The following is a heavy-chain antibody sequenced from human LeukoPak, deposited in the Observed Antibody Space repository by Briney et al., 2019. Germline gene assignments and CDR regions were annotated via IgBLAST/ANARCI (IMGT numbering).Heavy chain of an antibody. CDR3: AKDRLNYYGSGTGLDY. Sequence: GGSLSLSCVASGFTVSSNSMTWVRQAPGRGLEWVSLLYYNGTTHYADSVKGRFTISRDNSKNTLYLQMNSLRVEDTAVYYCAKDRLNYYGSGTGLDYWGQGTLVTVSS. CDR2: LYYNGTT. J-gene: IGHJ4*02. V-gene: IGHV3-66*03. D-gene: IGHD3-10*01. CDR1: GFTVSSNS.